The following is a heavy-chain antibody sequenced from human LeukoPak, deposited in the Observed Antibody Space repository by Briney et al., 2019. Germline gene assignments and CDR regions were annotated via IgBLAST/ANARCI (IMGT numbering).Heavy chain of an antibody. Sequence: KTSETLSLTCTVSGGSISSSSYYWGWIRQPPGKGLEWIGSIYYSGSTYYNPSLKSRVTISVDTSKNQFSLKLSSVTAADTAVYYCARNKYYYGSGNYGVPNWFDPWGQGTLVTVPS. CDR3: ARNKYYYGSGNYGVPNWFDP. D-gene: IGHD3-10*01. V-gene: IGHV4-39*01. J-gene: IGHJ5*02. CDR2: IYYSGST. CDR1: GGSISSSSYY.